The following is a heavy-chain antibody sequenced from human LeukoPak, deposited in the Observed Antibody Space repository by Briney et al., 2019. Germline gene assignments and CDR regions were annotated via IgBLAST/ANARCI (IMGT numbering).Heavy chain of an antibody. V-gene: IGHV3-74*01. Sequence: GGSLRLSCAASGFTFSSYWMHWVRQAPGKGLVWVSRINTDGSSTSYADSVKGRFTISRDNSKNTLYLQMNSLRAEDTAVYYCARVYYYGSGSYYNIPPYFDYWGQGTLVTVSS. D-gene: IGHD3-10*01. CDR1: GFTFSSYW. CDR2: INTDGSST. CDR3: ARVYYYGSGSYYNIPPYFDY. J-gene: IGHJ4*02.